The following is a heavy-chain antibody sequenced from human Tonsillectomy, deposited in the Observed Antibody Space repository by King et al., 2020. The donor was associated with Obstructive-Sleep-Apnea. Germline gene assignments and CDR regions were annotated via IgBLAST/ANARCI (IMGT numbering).Heavy chain of an antibody. D-gene: IGHD3-10*01. J-gene: IGHJ4*02. CDR1: GFTFNSYS. CDR2: ISTSSSYI. Sequence: VQLVESGGGLVKPGGSLRLSCAASGFTFNSYSMTWVRQAPGTGLEWCSSISTSSSYIYYADPVSGRFTISRDNTKNSLYLQMNSLRAQDTAVYYCARDALASGSGIDYWGPGTLVTVSS. CDR3: ARDALASGSGIDY. V-gene: IGHV3-21*01.